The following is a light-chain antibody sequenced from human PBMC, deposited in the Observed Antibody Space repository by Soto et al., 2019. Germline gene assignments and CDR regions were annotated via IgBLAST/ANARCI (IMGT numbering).Light chain of an antibody. CDR3: QQYGSSPGT. CDR2: GAS. J-gene: IGKJ1*01. V-gene: IGKV3-20*01. Sequence: EIVLTQSPGTLSLTPGERATLSCRASQSVSSSYFAWYQQKPGQAPRLLIYGASSRATGIPDRFSGSGSGTDFTLTISRLEPEDFAVYYCQQYGSSPGTFGQGTNVDIK. CDR1: QSVSSSY.